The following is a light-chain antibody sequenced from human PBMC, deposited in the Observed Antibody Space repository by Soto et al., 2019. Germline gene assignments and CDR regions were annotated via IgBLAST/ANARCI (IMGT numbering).Light chain of an antibody. Sequence: EIVLTQSPGTLSLSPGERATLSCRASQSVSSGYLAWYHQKPGQAPRLLIYGASNRATGIPDRFSGSGSGTDFTLTISRLEPGDFAVYFCQHYGSSYTFGQGTKLEIK. CDR2: GAS. CDR1: QSVSSGY. V-gene: IGKV3-20*01. J-gene: IGKJ2*01. CDR3: QHYGSSYT.